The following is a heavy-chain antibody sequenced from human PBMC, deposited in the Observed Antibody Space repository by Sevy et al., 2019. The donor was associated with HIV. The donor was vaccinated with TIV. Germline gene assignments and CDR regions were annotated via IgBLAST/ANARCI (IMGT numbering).Heavy chain of an antibody. J-gene: IGHJ3*02. CDR3: AGGCYDSSGSFDAFDI. CDR1: GFTFTSYA. Sequence: GGSLRLSCKPSGFTFTSYAMNWVRQAPGKGLEWVSTIYGSGGATYYADSVKGRFTISRDNSKNTLYLQMNSLRIEDTAVYYCAGGCYDSSGSFDAFDIWGQGTMVTVSS. V-gene: IGHV3-23*01. D-gene: IGHD3-22*01. CDR2: IYGSGGAT.